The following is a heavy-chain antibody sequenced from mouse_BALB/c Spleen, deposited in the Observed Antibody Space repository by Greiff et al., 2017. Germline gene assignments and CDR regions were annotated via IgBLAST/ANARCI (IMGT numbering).Heavy chain of an antibody. V-gene: IGHV5-9-4*01. CDR1: GFTFSSYA. J-gene: IGHJ4*01. Sequence: EVQRVESWGGLVKPGGSLKLSCAASGFTFSSYAMSWVRQSPEKRLEWVAEISSGGSYTYYPDTVTGRFTISRDNAKNTLYLEMSSLRSEDTAMYYCARERGNYGYAMDYWGQGTSVTVSS. D-gene: IGHD2-1*01. CDR3: ARERGNYGYAMDY. CDR2: ISSGGSYT.